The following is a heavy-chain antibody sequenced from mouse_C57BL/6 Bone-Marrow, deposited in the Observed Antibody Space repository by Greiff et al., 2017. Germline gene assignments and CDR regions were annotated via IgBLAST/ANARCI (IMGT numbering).Heavy chain of an antibody. CDR3: AREGWVLPYWYFDV. CDR2: IDPNSGGT. J-gene: IGHJ1*03. Sequence: QVQLKQPGAELVKPGASVKLSCKASGYTFTSYWMHWVKQRPGRGLEWIGRIDPNSGGTKYNEKFKSKATLTVDKPSSTAYMQLSSLTSEDSAVYYCAREGWVLPYWYFDVWGTGTTVTVSS. D-gene: IGHD2-3*01. V-gene: IGHV1-72*01. CDR1: GYTFTSYW.